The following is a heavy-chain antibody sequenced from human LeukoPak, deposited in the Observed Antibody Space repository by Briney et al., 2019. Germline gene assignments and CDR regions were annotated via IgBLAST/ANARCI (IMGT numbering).Heavy chain of an antibody. D-gene: IGHD2-2*01. V-gene: IGHV1-69*05. CDR1: GGTFSSYE. Sequence: RASVKVSCKASGGTFSSYEISWVRQAPGQGLEWMGGIIPMFGTAKYAQKFQGRVTITTDKSTSTAYMELSSLRSEDTAVYYCASGATDIEVVPATLRNYYFDYWGQGTLVTVSS. J-gene: IGHJ4*02. CDR3: ASGATDIEVVPATLRNYYFDY. CDR2: IIPMFGTA.